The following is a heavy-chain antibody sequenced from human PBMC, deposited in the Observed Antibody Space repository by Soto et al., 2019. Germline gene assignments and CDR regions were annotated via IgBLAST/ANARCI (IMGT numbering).Heavy chain of an antibody. CDR1: GFNFGDHA. Sequence: EVQLVESGGGLVEPGRSLRLSCATSGFNFGDHAMNWVRLAPGKGLEWVSGISANGAFVGYANSVKGRFTISRDSAKNSLFLQMSSLRREDTAVYYCTRDIFRTITTVDFWGQGTLVTVSS. CDR3: TRDIFRTITTVDF. J-gene: IGHJ4*02. V-gene: IGHV3-9*01. D-gene: IGHD2-21*01. CDR2: ISANGAFV.